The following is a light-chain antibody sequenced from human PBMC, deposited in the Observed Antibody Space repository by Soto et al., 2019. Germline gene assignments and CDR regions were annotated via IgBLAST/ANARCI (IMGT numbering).Light chain of an antibody. Sequence: QSVLTQPTSVSAAPGQKVTISCSGGSSNIGNNYVSWYQQLPETAPKLLIYENNQRPAGIPDRFSGSKSDTSATLGITGLQAGDEADYYCGTWDSSESVVFGGGTKLTVL. CDR1: SSNIGNNY. V-gene: IGLV1-51*02. CDR2: ENN. J-gene: IGLJ2*01. CDR3: GTWDSSESVV.